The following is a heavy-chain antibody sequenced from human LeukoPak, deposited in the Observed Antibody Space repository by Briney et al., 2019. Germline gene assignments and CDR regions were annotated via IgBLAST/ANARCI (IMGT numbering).Heavy chain of an antibody. CDR3: AREGRLTVGGYYYYYYMEV. J-gene: IGHJ6*03. CDR2: ISWNSGNI. CDR1: GFTFDDYG. V-gene: IGHV3-9*01. Sequence: PGGSLRLSCAASGFTFDDYGMHWVRQAPGKGLEWVSGISWNSGNIGYADSVKGRFTISRDNAKNSLYLQMNSLRAEDTAVYYCAREGRLTVGGYYYYYYMEVWGKGPTVTASS. D-gene: IGHD3-10*01.